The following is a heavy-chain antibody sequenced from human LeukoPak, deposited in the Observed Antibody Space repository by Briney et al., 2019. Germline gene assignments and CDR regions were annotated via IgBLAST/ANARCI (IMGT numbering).Heavy chain of an antibody. D-gene: IGHD5-12*01. CDR1: GFTFSSYS. Sequence: SGGSLRLSCAASGFTFSSYSMNWVRQAPGKGLEWVSSITSSSSYIYYADSVKGRFTISRDNAKNSLYLQMNSLRAEDTAIYYCARDRRSPSGYISDYWGQGTLVTVSS. CDR2: ITSSSSYI. CDR3: ARDRRSPSGYISDY. V-gene: IGHV3-21*01. J-gene: IGHJ4*02.